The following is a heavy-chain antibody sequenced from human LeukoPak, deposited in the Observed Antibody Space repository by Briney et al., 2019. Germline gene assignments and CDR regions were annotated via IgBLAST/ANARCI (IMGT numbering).Heavy chain of an antibody. CDR1: RFTFSGYA. V-gene: IGHV3-23*01. D-gene: IGHD6-19*01. J-gene: IGHJ5*02. CDR2: IYASGVNT. Sequence: GGSLRLSCAAPRFTFSGYAMYWVRQAPGKGLEWVSRIYASGVNTYYADSVKGRFTISRDNSRNTLYLQMNSLRAEDTAVYYCAKGSGSGWYGWFDPWGQGTLVTVSS. CDR3: AKGSGSGWYGWFDP.